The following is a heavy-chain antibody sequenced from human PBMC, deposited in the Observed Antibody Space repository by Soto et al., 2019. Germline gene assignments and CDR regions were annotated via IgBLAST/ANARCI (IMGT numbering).Heavy chain of an antibody. D-gene: IGHD6-19*01. CDR2: ISGSGSNS. J-gene: IGHJ4*02. V-gene: IGHV3-23*01. CDR3: AKAPSGGWPYYSAL. Sequence: GGSLRLSCAASEFTFSSYAMSWVRQAPGKGLEWVSAISGSGSNSYYADPVKGRFTISRDNSKSTLDLQMHSLRADDTALYYCAKAPSGGWPYYSALWGQGTLVTVSS. CDR1: EFTFSSYA.